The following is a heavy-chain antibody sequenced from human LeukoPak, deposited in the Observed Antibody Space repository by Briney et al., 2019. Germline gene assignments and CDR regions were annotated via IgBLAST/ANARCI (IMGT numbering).Heavy chain of an antibody. CDR3: ARGLALWSGYSIDY. CDR1: GGSFSGYY. D-gene: IGHD3-3*01. J-gene: IGHJ4*02. CDR2: INHSGST. V-gene: IGHV4-34*01. Sequence: SETLSLTCAVYGGSFSGYYWSWIRQPPGKGLEWIGGINHSGSTNYNPSLKSRVTISVDTSKNQFSLKLSSVTAADTAVYYCARGLALWSGYSIDYWGQGTLVTVSS.